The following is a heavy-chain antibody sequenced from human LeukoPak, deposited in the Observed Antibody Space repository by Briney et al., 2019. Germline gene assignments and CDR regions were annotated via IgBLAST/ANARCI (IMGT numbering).Heavy chain of an antibody. V-gene: IGHV3-NL1*01. CDR2: IDYDGGSG. CDR1: GFTLSSYE. D-gene: IGHD6-19*01. Sequence: GGSLRLSCTVSGFTLSSYEMSWIRQAPGKGLEWVSSIDYDGGSGHYADSVKGRFTISRDNSKNTLYLQMNSLRAEDTAVYYCAKDSSGWYGTFDYWGQGTLVTVSS. J-gene: IGHJ4*02. CDR3: AKDSSGWYGTFDY.